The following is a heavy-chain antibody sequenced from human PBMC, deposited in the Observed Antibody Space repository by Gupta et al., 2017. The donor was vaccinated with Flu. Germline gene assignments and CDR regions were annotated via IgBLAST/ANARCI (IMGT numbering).Heavy chain of an antibody. CDR1: GFTFSSYG. J-gene: IGHJ4*02. D-gene: IGHD6-19*01. CDR3: AKEIRVKRSSGWPLDY. CDR2: ISYDGSNK. V-gene: IGHV3-30*18. Sequence: QVQLVESGGGVVQPGRSLRLSCAAPGFTFSSYGMHWVRQAPGKGLEWVEVISYDGSNKYYADSVKGRFTISRDNSKNTLYMQMNSLRAEDTAVYYCAKEIRVKRSSGWPLDYWGQGTLVTVSS.